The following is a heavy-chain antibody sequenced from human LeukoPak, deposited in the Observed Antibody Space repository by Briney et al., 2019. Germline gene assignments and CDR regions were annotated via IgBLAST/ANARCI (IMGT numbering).Heavy chain of an antibody. CDR3: ARVLRYCSGGNCYSGGLGYMDV. CDR2: ISSSGNTI. J-gene: IGHJ6*03. D-gene: IGHD2-15*01. Sequence: PGGSLRLSCAASGFTFSSYEMNWVRQAPGKGLEWVSYISSSGNTIHYADSVKGRFTISRDNAKNSLFLQMNSLRAEDTAVYYCARVLRYCSGGNCYSGGLGYMDVWGKGTTVTISS. CDR1: GFTFSSYE. V-gene: IGHV3-48*03.